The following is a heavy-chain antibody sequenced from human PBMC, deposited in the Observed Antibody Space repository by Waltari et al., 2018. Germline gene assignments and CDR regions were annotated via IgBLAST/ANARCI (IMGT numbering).Heavy chain of an antibody. Sequence: KLPGSGGALIQSGWYRSFSCAPPGFCVNDNYMYWVGRATGMGLEWVSVIYTAGSTYYADSVKGRFTISRDKSKNTLYLQMNSMRAEDTAVYYCAREFGGLNDAFDIWGQGTMVSVSS. CDR1: GFCVNDNY. J-gene: IGHJ3*02. CDR2: IYTAGST. V-gene: IGHV3-53*01. CDR3: AREFGGLNDAFDI. D-gene: IGHD2-15*01.